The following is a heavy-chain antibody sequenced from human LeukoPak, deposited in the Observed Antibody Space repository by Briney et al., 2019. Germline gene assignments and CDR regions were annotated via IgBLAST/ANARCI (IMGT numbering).Heavy chain of an antibody. D-gene: IGHD4-11*01. V-gene: IGHV4-38-2*01. Sequence: SETLSLTCAVSGYSISSGYYWGWIRQPPGQGLEWIGSIYHSGSTYYNPSLKSRVTISVDTSKNQFSLKLSSVTAADTAVYYCALGDTTTVTYARDYWGQGTLVTVSS. CDR1: GYSISSGYY. CDR3: ALGDTTTVTYARDY. CDR2: IYHSGST. J-gene: IGHJ4*02.